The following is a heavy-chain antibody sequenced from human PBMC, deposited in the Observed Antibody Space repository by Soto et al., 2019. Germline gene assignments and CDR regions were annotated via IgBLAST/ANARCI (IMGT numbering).Heavy chain of an antibody. J-gene: IGHJ5*02. V-gene: IGHV4-59*05. CDR3: ATQEVGGTYVYTFDP. D-gene: IGHD1-26*01. CDR1: GGSLSSYY. Sequence: SETLSLTCVVSGGSLSSYYWSWIRQPPGKGLEWIGSIYYSGSTYYNPSLKSRVTISIDTSKNQFSLKLSSVTAADTAVYYCATQEVGGTYVYTFDPWGQGTLVTVS. CDR2: IYYSGST.